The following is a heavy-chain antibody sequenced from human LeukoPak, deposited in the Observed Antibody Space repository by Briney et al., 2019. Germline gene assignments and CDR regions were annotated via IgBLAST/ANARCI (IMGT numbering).Heavy chain of an antibody. CDR2: ISGSAYTT. CDR3: AKRPRSWDQGLDYYYYMDV. J-gene: IGHJ6*03. Sequence: GGSLRLSCAASGFTFSSYAMSWVRLAPGKGLEWVSVISGSAYTTHYADSVKGRFTISRDNSKNTLYLQMNSLRAEDTAVYYCAKRPRSWDQGLDYYYYMDVWGKGTTVTVSS. CDR1: GFTFSSYA. V-gene: IGHV3-23*01. D-gene: IGHD1-26*01.